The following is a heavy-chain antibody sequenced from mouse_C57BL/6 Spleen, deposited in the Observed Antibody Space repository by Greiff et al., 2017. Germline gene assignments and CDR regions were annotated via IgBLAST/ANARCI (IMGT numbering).Heavy chain of an antibody. CDR1: GYSITSGYY. Sequence: EVKLMESGPGLVKPSQSLSLTCSVTGYSITSGYYWNWIRQFPGNTLEWMGYISYDGSNNYNPSLKNRISITRDTSKNQFFLKLNSVTTEDTATYYCAREGDYYAMDYWGQGTSVTVSS. V-gene: IGHV3-6*01. CDR3: AREGDYYAMDY. CDR2: ISYDGSN. J-gene: IGHJ4*01.